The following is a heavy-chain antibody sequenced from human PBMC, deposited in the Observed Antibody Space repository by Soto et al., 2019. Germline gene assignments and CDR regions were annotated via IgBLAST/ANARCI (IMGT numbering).Heavy chain of an antibody. J-gene: IGHJ4*02. V-gene: IGHV1-69*02. CDR2: IIPILGIA. Sequence: VKVSCKASGGTFSGYTISWVRQAPGQGLEWMGRIIPILGIANYAQKFQGRVTITADKSTSTAYMELSSQRSEDTAVYYCARGAVVVLVFDYWGQGTLVTVSS. CDR1: GGTFSGYT. CDR3: ARGAVVVLVFDY. D-gene: IGHD3-22*01.